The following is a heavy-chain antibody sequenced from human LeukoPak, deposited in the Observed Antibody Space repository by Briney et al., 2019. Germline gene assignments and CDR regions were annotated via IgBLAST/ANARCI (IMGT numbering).Heavy chain of an antibody. CDR1: GFTFSSYA. CDR2: ISGSGGST. V-gene: IGHV3-23*01. CDR3: AKFLPAHIVVANYYFDY. Sequence: GGSLRLTCAASGFTFSSYAMSWVRQAPGKGLEWLSAISGSGGSTYYADSVKGRFTISRDNSKNTLYLQMNSLRAEDTAVYYCAKFLPAHIVVANYYFDYWGQGTLVTVSS. J-gene: IGHJ4*02. D-gene: IGHD2-21*01.